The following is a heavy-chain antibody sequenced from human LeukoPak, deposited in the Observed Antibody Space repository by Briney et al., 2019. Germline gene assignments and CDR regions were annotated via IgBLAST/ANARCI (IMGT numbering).Heavy chain of an antibody. J-gene: IGHJ6*02. CDR1: GGSISSYY. Sequence: SETLSLTCTVSGGSISSYYWSWIRQPPGKGLEWIGYIYYSGSTNYNPSLKSRVTISVDTSKNQFPLKLSSVTAADTAVYYCARADGYSSSWYYYYYGMDVWGQGTTVTVSS. V-gene: IGHV4-59*01. D-gene: IGHD6-13*01. CDR3: ARADGYSSSWYYYYYGMDV. CDR2: IYYSGST.